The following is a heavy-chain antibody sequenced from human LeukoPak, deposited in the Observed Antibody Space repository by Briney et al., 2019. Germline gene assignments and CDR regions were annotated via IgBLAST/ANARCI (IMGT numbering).Heavy chain of an antibody. CDR2: IKQDGSEK. D-gene: IGHD6-13*01. CDR3: ATRSCSWHLNFDY. V-gene: IGHV3-7*01. CDR1: GFTFSSYW. Sequence: GGSLRLSCAASGFTFSSYWMSWVRQAPGKGLEWVANIKQDGSEKYYVDSVKGRFTISRDNAKNSLYLQMNSLRAEDTAVYYCATRSCSWHLNFDYWGQGTLVTVSS. J-gene: IGHJ4*02.